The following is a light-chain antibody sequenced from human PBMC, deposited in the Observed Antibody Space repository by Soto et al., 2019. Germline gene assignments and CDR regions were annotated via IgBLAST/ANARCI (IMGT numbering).Light chain of an antibody. Sequence: DIQLTQSPSFLSASVGDRVTITCRASQGISDYFAWYQQKLGKAPKLLIFAASTLQSGVPSRFSGSGSGTEFTLTTSSLQPENFATYYCQQLNSYPITFGQGTRLEI. J-gene: IGKJ5*01. CDR1: QGISDY. V-gene: IGKV1-9*01. CDR2: AAS. CDR3: QQLNSYPIT.